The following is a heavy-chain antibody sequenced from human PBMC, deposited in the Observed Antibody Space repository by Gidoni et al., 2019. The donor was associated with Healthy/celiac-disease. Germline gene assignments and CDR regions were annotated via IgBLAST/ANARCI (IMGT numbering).Heavy chain of an antibody. J-gene: IGHJ4*02. CDR1: VFTFSDYY. D-gene: IGHD6-19*01. V-gene: IGHV3-11*06. CDR2: ISSSSSYT. CDR3: ARVAGSGWYGFDY. Sequence: QVQLVESGGGLVKPGVSLRLSCAPFVFTFSDYYIGWIRQAPGKGLEWVSYISSSSSYTNYAGSVKGRFTISRDNDKNSLYLQMNSLRAEDTAVYYCARVAGSGWYGFDYWGQGTLVTVSS.